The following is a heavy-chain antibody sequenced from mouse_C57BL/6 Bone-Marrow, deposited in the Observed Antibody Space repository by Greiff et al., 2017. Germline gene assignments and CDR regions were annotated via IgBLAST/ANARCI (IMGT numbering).Heavy chain of an antibody. CDR1: GYSFTGYY. Sequence: VQLQQSGPELVKPGASVKISCKASGYSFTGYYMNWVKQSPEKSLEWIGEINPSTGGTTYNQKFKAKATLTVDKSSSTAYMQLKSLTSEDSAVYYCARYGSSNYAMDYWGQGTSVTVSS. V-gene: IGHV1-42*01. CDR2: INPSTGGT. CDR3: ARYGSSNYAMDY. D-gene: IGHD1-1*01. J-gene: IGHJ4*01.